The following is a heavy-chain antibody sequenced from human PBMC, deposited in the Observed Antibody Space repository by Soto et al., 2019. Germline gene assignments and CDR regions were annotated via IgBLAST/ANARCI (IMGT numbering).Heavy chain of an antibody. J-gene: IGHJ6*03. CDR2: IIPILGIA. V-gene: IGHV1-69*02. D-gene: IGHD3-3*01. CDR1: GGTFSSYT. CDR3: ARVSRITIFGVVNNYYMDA. Sequence: KVSCKASGGTFSSYTISWVRQAPGQGLEWMGRIIPILGIANYAQKFQGRVTITADKSTSTAYMELSSLRSEDTAVYYCARVSRITIFGVVNNYYMDAWGQGTTVPISS.